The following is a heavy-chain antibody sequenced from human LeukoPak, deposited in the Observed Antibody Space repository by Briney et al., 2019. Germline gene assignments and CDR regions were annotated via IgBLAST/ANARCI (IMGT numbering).Heavy chain of an antibody. Sequence: PGGSLRLSCAASGFTFSSYAMHWVRQAPGKGLEYVSAISSNGGSTYYANSVKGRFTISRDNPKNTLYLQMGSLRAEDMAVYYCARDQSGYSGYPAYYYYYMDVWGKGTTVTVSS. D-gene: IGHD5-12*01. CDR1: GFTFSSYA. CDR2: ISSNGGST. CDR3: ARDQSGYSGYPAYYYYYMDV. J-gene: IGHJ6*03. V-gene: IGHV3-64*01.